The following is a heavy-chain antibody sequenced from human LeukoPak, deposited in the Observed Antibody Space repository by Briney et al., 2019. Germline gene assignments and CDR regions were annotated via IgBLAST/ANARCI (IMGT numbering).Heavy chain of an antibody. CDR1: GGTFSSHT. CDR3: ARGAGCSGSICYSDAFDI. Sequence: GPVKVYCKASGGTFSSHTFNWVRQATGQGLEWMGWMNPNSGNTGYAQKFQGRVTITRNTSISTAYMQLSSLRSEDTAVYYCARGAGCSGSICYSDAFDIWGQGTMVTVSS. CDR2: MNPNSGNT. D-gene: IGHD2-15*01. J-gene: IGHJ3*02. V-gene: IGHV1-8*03.